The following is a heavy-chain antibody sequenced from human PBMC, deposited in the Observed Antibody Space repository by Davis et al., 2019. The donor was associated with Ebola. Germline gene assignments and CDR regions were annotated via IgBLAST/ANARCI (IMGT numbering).Heavy chain of an antibody. CDR1: GGSFSGYY. CDR3: ARRYSGSKNAFDI. D-gene: IGHD1-26*01. V-gene: IGHV4-34*01. J-gene: IGHJ3*02. CDR2: INHSGSN. Sequence: SETLSLTCAVYGGSFSGYYWSWIRQPPGKGLEWIGEINHSGSNNYNPSLKSRVTISVDTSKNQFSLKLSSVTAADTAVYYCARRYSGSKNAFDIWGQGTMVTVSS.